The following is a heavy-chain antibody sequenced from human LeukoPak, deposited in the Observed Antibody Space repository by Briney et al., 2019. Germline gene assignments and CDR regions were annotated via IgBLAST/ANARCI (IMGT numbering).Heavy chain of an antibody. CDR2: IYYSGST. Sequence: SETLSLTCTVSGGSISSGDYYWSWIRQPPGKGLEWIGYIYYSGSTNYNPSLKSRVTISVDTSKNQFSLKLSSATAADTAVYYCARRASRIFGVVTNFDYWGQGTLVTVSS. D-gene: IGHD3-3*01. CDR3: ARRASRIFGVVTNFDY. V-gene: IGHV4-30-4*08. J-gene: IGHJ4*02. CDR1: GGSISSGDYY.